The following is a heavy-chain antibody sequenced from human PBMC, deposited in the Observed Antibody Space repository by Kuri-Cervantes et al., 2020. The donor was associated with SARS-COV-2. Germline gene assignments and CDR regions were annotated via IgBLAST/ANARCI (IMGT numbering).Heavy chain of an antibody. CDR2: ISGSGGST. V-gene: IGHV3-23*01. Sequence: GESLKISCSASGFNFSSYAMSWVRQAPGKGLEWVSAISGSGGSTSYADSVKGRFTISRDNSKNTLYLQMNSLRAEDTAVYYCAKEIRATTRFDAFDIWGQGTMVTVSS. J-gene: IGHJ3*02. CDR3: AKEIRATTRFDAFDI. CDR1: GFNFSSYA. D-gene: IGHD1-26*01.